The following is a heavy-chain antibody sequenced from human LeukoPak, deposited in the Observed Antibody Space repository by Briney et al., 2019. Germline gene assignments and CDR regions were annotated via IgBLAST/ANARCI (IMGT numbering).Heavy chain of an antibody. D-gene: IGHD3-22*01. Sequence: ASVKVSCKASGDTFTSYYMHWVRQAPGQGLEWMGIINPSGGSTSYAQKFQGRVTITADKSTSTAYMELSSLRSEDTAVYYCARAHYYDSSGYYPPFDYWGQGTLVTVSS. CDR1: GDTFTSYY. CDR2: INPSGGST. J-gene: IGHJ4*02. V-gene: IGHV1-46*01. CDR3: ARAHYYDSSGYYPPFDY.